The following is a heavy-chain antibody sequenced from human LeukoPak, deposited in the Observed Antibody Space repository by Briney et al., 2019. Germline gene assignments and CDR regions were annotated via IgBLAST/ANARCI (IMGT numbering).Heavy chain of an antibody. J-gene: IGHJ4*02. CDR1: GYTFIDYY. CDR3: ARAGTVMLLDY. D-gene: IGHD3-16*01. Sequence: ASVKVSRTASGYTFIDYYLHWVRQAPGQGLDWMGWMNPKNGDTNYAQKFQGRVSMTRDTSITTAYMELTSLRSDDTAVYFCARAGTVMLLDYWGQGTLVTVSS. V-gene: IGHV1-2*02. CDR2: MNPKNGDT.